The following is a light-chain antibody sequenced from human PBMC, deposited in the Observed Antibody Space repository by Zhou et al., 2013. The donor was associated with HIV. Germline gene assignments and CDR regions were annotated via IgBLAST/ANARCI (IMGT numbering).Light chain of an antibody. V-gene: IGKV1-6*01. Sequence: IQMTQSPSSLSASEGDRVTITCRASQDIRNDLVWYQQKPGKAPKVLIYAASSLQSGVPSRFSGSGSGTDFTLTISSLQPEDFAMYYCQQANSFPYTFGQGTKLEIK. CDR1: QDIRND. J-gene: IGKJ2*01. CDR3: QQANSFPYT. CDR2: AAS.